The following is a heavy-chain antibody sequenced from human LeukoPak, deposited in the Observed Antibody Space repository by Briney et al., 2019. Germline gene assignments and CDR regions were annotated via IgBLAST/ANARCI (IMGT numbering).Heavy chain of an antibody. V-gene: IGHV3-48*01. CDR1: GFTFSSYS. J-gene: IGHJ4*02. CDR2: ISSSSSTI. Sequence: TGGSLRLSCAASGFTFSSYSMNWVRQAPGKGLEWVSYISSSSSTIYYADSVKGRFTISRDNSKNTLYLQMNSLRAEDTAVYYCATLGAMVTFDYWGQGTLVTVSS. D-gene: IGHD5-18*01. CDR3: ATLGAMVTFDY.